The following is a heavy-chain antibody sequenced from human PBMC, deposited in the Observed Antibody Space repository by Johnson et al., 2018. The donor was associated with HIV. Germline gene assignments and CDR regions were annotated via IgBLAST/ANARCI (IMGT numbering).Heavy chain of an antibody. J-gene: IGHJ3*02. CDR3: AKGSGSGWLRDAFDI. CDR2: ISYDGTSK. D-gene: IGHD6-19*01. V-gene: IGHV3-30*04. CDR1: GFAFSSYA. Sequence: QVQLVESGGGVVQPGRSLRLSCAASGFAFSSYAMHWVRQAPGKGLEWVAVISYDGTSKYQADSVKGRFTISRDNSKNTLFMQMNSLRGEDTAVYYCAKGSGSGWLRDAFDIWGQGTMVTVSS.